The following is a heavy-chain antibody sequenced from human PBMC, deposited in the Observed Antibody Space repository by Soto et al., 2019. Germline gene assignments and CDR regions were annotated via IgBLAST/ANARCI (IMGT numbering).Heavy chain of an antibody. CDR1: GFTFSNAW. CDR2: IKSKTDGGTT. J-gene: IGHJ4*02. D-gene: IGHD3-9*01. V-gene: IGHV3-15*01. CDR3: TTGVRYFDWSHDY. Sequence: GGSLRLSCAASGFTFSNAWMSWVRQAPGKGLEWVGRIKSKTDGGTTDYAAPVKGRFTISRDDSKNTLYLQMNSLKTEDTAVYYCTTGVRYFDWSHDYWGQGTLVTVSS.